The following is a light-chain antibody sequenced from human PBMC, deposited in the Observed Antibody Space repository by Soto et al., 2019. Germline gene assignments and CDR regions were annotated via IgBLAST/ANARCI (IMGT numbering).Light chain of an antibody. Sequence: SYVLTQPPSVSVAPGQTARISCGGDNIGSVHWYQQKPDQAPVLVVYDDSVRPSGIPERFSGSNSATTATLTISRVEAGDEADYYCQVWHSPTYRGVFGTGTKLTVL. CDR3: QVWHSPTYRGV. J-gene: IGLJ1*01. CDR2: DDS. CDR1: NIGS. V-gene: IGLV3-21*02.